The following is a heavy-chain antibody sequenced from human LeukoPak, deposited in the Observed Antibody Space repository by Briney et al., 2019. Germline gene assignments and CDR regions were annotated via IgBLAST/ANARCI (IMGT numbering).Heavy chain of an antibody. CDR2: IDTDGRTT. D-gene: IGHD6-13*01. V-gene: IGHV3-74*01. J-gene: IGHJ4*02. Sequence: GGSLRLSCAASGFTFSKYWMHWVRQAPGKGLVWVSRIDTDGRTTNYADSVKGRFTISRDNAKDTLFLQMNGLRVEDTAVYYCVRDLAGADGYWGRGTLVTVSS. CDR3: VRDLAGADGY. CDR1: GFTFSKYW.